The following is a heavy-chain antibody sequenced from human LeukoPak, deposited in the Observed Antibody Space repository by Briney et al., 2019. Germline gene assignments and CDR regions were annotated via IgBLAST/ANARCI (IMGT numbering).Heavy chain of an antibody. CDR2: THYSGST. CDR3: ARGAAGTVPFDY. J-gene: IGHJ4*02. Sequence: SETLSLTCAVPGGSISSYRGSRIRHPPGKGLEWIGYTHYSGSTDYNPSLKTRVTISVDTSKNQFSLKLSSVTAADTAVYYCARGAAGTVPFDYWGQGTLVTVSS. D-gene: IGHD6-13*01. CDR1: GGSISSYR. V-gene: IGHV4-59*08.